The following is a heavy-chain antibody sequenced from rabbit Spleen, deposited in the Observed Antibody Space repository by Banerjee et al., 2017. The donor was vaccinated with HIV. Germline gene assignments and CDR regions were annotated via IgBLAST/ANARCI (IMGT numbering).Heavy chain of an antibody. D-gene: IGHD1-1*01. Sequence: QEQLEESGGGLVQPGESLKLFCEASGFSLSNNYVMRWVRQAPGKGLEWIASIYPSNGVTYYANWAKGRFTCSKASSTTVTLQMTSLTAADTATYFCARDLVAVIGWNFNLWGQGTLVTVS. CDR3: ARDLVAVIGWNFNL. CDR1: GFSLSNNYV. J-gene: IGHJ4*01. V-gene: IGHV1S45*01. CDR2: IYPSNGVT.